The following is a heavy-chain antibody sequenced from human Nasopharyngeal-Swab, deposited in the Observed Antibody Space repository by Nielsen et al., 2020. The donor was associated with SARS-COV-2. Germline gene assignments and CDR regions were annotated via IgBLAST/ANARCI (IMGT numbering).Heavy chain of an antibody. D-gene: IGHD1-7*01. V-gene: IGHV3-23*01. CDR3: AIDLNRNFLNYMDV. CDR2: ISASGVTT. Sequence: AETLRLSCAASGFTFSRFGMGWVRQAPGKGLEWVSAISASGVTTYYADSVKGRFTISRDNSKSTLDLQMNSLRAEDTAAYYCAIDLNRNFLNYMDVWGKGTTVSVSS. CDR1: GFTFSRFG. J-gene: IGHJ6*03.